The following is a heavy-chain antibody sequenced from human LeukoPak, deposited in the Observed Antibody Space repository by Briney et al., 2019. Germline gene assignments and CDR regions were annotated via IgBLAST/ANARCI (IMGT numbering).Heavy chain of an antibody. J-gene: IGHJ4*02. CDR2: IKSKTDGGTT. D-gene: IGHD1-14*01. Sequence: GGSLRLSCAASGFTVSSNYMSWVRQAPGKGLEWVGRIKSKTDGGTTDYAAPVKGRFTISRDDSKNTLYLQMNSLKTEDTAVYYCTTDLVTRCDYWGQGTLVTVSS. V-gene: IGHV3-15*01. CDR1: GFTVSSNY. CDR3: TTDLVTRCDY.